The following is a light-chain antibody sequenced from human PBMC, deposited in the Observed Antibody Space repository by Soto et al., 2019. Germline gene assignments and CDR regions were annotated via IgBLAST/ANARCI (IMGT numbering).Light chain of an antibody. CDR3: QQYAKIPLT. CDR2: GGS. V-gene: IGKV3-20*01. J-gene: IGKJ4*01. CDR1: QRIGSNS. Sequence: EIVLTQSPDTLSLSPGNRATLSCTASQRIGSNSLAWFQQKPDQAPTLLIYGGSARVPGIPDRFSGSGSGTDFTLTISRLEPEDFAVYYCQQYAKIPLTFGGGTKVEIK.